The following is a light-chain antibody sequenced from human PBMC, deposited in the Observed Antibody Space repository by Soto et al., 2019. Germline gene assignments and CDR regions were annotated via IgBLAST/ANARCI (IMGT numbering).Light chain of an antibody. CDR3: SSYTSSSSYV. Sequence: QSALTQPASLSGSPGQSIAISCTGTSSDVGAYNSVSWYQQYPGKAPKLMIHDVSNRPSGVSDRFSGSKSGNTASLTISGLQAEDEADYYCSSYTSSSSYVVGSGTKLTV. J-gene: IGLJ2*01. V-gene: IGLV2-14*01. CDR2: DVS. CDR1: SSDVGAYNS.